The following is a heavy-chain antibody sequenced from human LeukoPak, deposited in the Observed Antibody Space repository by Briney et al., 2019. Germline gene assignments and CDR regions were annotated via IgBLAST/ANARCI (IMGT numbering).Heavy chain of an antibody. CDR1: GMPFERHG. J-gene: IGHJ4*02. CDR2: IKYDGSRT. V-gene: IGHV3-30*19. Sequence: GKSLTLSCVVSGMPFERHGMHWVRQPPGKGLEWLAFIKYDGSRTDYEDSVKGRFTVSRDNSKNTLYLEMNSLRAEDTALYYCASQPMTTVTTAPFDYWGQGTLVTVSS. CDR3: ASQPMTTVTTAPFDY. D-gene: IGHD4-17*01.